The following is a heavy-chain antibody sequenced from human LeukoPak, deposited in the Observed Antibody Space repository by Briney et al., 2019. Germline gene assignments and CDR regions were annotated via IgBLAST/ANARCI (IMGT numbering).Heavy chain of an antibody. J-gene: IGHJ4*02. V-gene: IGHV3-21*01. CDR1: GFSFSRYW. D-gene: IGHD1-14*01. CDR3: ARDSNRIDY. CDR2: ISSSSSYI. Sequence: PGGSLRLSCAASGFSFSRYWMSWVRQAPGKGLEWVSSISSSSSYIYYADSVKGRFTISRGNAKNSLYLQMNSLRAEDTAVYYCARDSNRIDYWGQGTLVTVSS.